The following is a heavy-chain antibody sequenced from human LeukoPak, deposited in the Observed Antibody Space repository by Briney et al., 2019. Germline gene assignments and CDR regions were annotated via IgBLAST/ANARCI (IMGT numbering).Heavy chain of an antibody. Sequence: PGGSLRLSCAASGFTFSSYAMSWGRQAPGKGLEWVANIKHDGSEKYYVDSVKGRFTISRDNAKNSLYLQMNSLRGEDTAVYYCARDRDYYNYFEYWGQGTLVTVSS. J-gene: IGHJ4*02. V-gene: IGHV3-7*01. CDR3: ARDRDYYNYFEY. D-gene: IGHD3-10*01. CDR1: GFTFSSYA. CDR2: IKHDGSEK.